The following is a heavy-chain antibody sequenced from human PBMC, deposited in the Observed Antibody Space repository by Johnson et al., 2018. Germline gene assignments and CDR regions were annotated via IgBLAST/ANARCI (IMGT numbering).Heavy chain of an antibody. Sequence: VQSGGSLRLSCAASGFSFSSYAMPWVRQAPGKGLEWVSAMSGGGASTYYADSVKGRFTMSRDNSKDPLFLQMNSLRAEDTAMEYCAKDALKPSDFWSGTAYFQHWGQGTLVTVSS. CDR2: MSGGGAST. D-gene: IGHD3-3*01. CDR1: GFSFSSYA. J-gene: IGHJ1*01. V-gene: IGHV3-23*01. CDR3: AKDALKPSDFWSGTAYFQH.